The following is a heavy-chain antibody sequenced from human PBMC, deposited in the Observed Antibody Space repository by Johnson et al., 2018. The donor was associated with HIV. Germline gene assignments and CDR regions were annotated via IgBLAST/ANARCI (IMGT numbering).Heavy chain of an antibody. CDR3: ARATDSSGYYYDGSSDAFDI. V-gene: IGHV3-7*05. CDR2: IKQDGSEK. Sequence: VQLVESGGGLVQPGGSLRLSCAASGFIFSVYWMSWVRQAPGKGLEWVANIKQDGSEKYYVDSVKGRFPIPRDNAKNSLYLQMNSLRAEDTAVYYCARATDSSGYYYDGSSDAFDIWGQGTMVTVSS. J-gene: IGHJ3*02. CDR1: GFIFSVYW. D-gene: IGHD3-22*01.